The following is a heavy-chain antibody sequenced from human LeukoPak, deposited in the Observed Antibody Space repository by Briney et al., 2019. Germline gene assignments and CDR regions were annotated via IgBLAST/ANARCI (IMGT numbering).Heavy chain of an antibody. CDR1: GFTFSSYA. CDR3: ARDSDSSGPLVGYFDY. J-gene: IGHJ4*02. CDR2: ISGSGGST. D-gene: IGHD3-22*01. Sequence: GGSLRLSCAASGFTFSSYAMSWVRQAPGKGLEWVSAISGSGGSTYYADSVKGRFTISRDNAKNSLYLQMNSLRAEDTALYYCARDSDSSGPLVGYFDYWGQGTLVTVSS. V-gene: IGHV3-23*01.